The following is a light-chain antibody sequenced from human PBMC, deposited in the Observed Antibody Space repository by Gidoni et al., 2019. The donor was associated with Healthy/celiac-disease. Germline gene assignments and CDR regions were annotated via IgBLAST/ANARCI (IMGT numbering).Light chain of an antibody. CDR1: QVISSY. J-gene: IGKJ1*01. CDR3: KQYYSFPPT. CDR2: AAS. V-gene: IGKV1D-8*01. Sequence: VIWMTQSPSLLSASTGDRVTISCRMSQVISSYLAWYQQKPGKAPELLIYAASTLQSGVPSRFSGSGSGTDFTLTISCLQSEDFATYYCKQYYSFPPTFGQGTKVEIK.